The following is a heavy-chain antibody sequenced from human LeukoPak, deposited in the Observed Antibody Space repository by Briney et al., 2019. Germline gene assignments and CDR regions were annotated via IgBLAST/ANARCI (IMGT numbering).Heavy chain of an antibody. D-gene: IGHD3-3*01. Sequence: ASVKVSCKASGYTFTSYDINWVRQATGQGLEWMGWMNPNSGNTGYAQKFQGRVTMTRNTSISTAYMELNSLRSEDTAVYYCARGSRNFGVVPWSYGMDVWGQGTTVTVSS. J-gene: IGHJ6*02. CDR3: ARGSRNFGVVPWSYGMDV. CDR1: GYTFTSYD. CDR2: MNPNSGNT. V-gene: IGHV1-8*01.